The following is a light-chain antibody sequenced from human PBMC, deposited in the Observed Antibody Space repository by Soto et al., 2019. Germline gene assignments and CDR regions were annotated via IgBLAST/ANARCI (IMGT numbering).Light chain of an antibody. CDR1: SSNIGRNY. CDR3: AAWDDRLRGPV. V-gene: IGLV1-47*02. J-gene: IGLJ3*02. CDR2: NNN. Sequence: QSVLTQPPSASGTPGQRVTISCSGSSSNIGRNYVYWYQQLPGAAPKLLIYNNNQRPSGVPDRFAGSKSGTSASLAISGLRYEDEADYYCAAWDDRLRGPVFGGGTKVTVL.